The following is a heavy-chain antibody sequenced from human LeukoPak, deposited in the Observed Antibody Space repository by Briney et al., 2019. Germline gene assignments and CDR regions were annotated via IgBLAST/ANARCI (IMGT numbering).Heavy chain of an antibody. CDR1: GVSISNYY. D-gene: IGHD2/OR15-2a*01. CDR2: IYFIGNT. CDR3: ARDTLNYYYYYMDV. J-gene: IGHJ6*03. Sequence: SETLSLTCAVSGVSISNYYLSWIRQPPGKGLEWIGHIYFIGNTNYNASLKSRVTISVDTSKNQFSLKLSSVTAADTAVYYCARDTLNYYYYYMDVWGKGTTVTISS. V-gene: IGHV4-59*12.